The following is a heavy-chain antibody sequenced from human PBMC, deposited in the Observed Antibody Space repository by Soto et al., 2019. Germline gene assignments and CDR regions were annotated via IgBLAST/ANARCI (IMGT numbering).Heavy chain of an antibody. D-gene: IGHD3-22*01. Sequence: PGESLKISCKGSGYSFTSYWSGWVRQMPGKGLEWMGIIYPGDSDTRYSPSFQGQVTISADKSISTAYLQWSSLKASDTAMYYCARHGAYYYDSSGYPGSSYYYYYYGMDVWGQGTTVTVSS. CDR3: ARHGAYYYDSSGYPGSSYYYYYYGMDV. J-gene: IGHJ6*02. CDR2: IYPGDSDT. CDR1: GYSFTSYW. V-gene: IGHV5-51*01.